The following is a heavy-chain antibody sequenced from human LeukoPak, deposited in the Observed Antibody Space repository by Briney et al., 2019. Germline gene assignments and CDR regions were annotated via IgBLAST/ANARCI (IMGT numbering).Heavy chain of an antibody. CDR2: IKTKGEGGTT. CDR1: GFTFSNAW. V-gene: IGHV3-15*01. J-gene: IGHJ4*02. CDR3: TTEFGGQGY. D-gene: IGHD4-23*01. Sequence: GGSQRLSCAASGFTFSNAWMSWVRQAPGKGLEWVGRIKTKGEGGTTDYGAPVKGRFTISGDDSKNTLYLQMNSLKTEDTAVYYCTTEFGGQGYWGQGTLLTVSS.